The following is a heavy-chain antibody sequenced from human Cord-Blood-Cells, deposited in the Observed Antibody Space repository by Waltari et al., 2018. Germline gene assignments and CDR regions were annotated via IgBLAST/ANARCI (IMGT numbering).Heavy chain of an antibody. Sequence: QVQLQQWGAGLLKPSETLSLTCAVYGGSFSGSYWSWIRQPPGKGLEWIGEINHSGSTNYNPSLKSRVTISVDTSKNQFSLKLSSVTAADTAVYYCARGRGERDDAFDIWGQGTMVTVSS. D-gene: IGHD1-26*01. CDR1: GGSFSGSY. CDR3: ARGRGERDDAFDI. V-gene: IGHV4-34*01. J-gene: IGHJ3*02. CDR2: INHSGST.